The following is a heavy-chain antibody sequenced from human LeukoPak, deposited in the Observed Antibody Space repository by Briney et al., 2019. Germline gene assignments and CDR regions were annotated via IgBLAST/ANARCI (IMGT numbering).Heavy chain of an antibody. CDR2: ISDIGSI. CDR3: AGHHPRNTVDF. V-gene: IGHV4-59*08. Sequence: SEPLSLTCTVSGGSISIYYWSWIRQPPGKGLEWIAYISDIGSINYNPSLKSRVTISLDTSKNQFSLKLSSVTAADTAVYYCAGHHPRNTVDFWGQGTLVTVSS. D-gene: IGHD2/OR15-2a*01. J-gene: IGHJ4*02. CDR1: GGSISIYY.